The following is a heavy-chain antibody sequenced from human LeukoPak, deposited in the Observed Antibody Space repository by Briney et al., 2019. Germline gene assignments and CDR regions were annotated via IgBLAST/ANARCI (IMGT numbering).Heavy chain of an antibody. V-gene: IGHV1-69*04. CDR3: ARFHSGGLDY. D-gene: IGHD2-15*01. J-gene: IGHJ4*02. Sequence: SVKVSCKASGGTFSSYAISWVRQAPGQGLEWMGRIISILGIANYAQKFQGRVTITADKSTSTAYMELSSLRSEDTAVYYCARFHSGGLDYWGQGTLVTVSS. CDR2: IISILGIA. CDR1: GGTFSSYA.